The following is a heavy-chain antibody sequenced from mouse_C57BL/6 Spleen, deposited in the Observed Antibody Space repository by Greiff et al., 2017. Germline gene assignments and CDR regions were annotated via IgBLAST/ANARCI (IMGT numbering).Heavy chain of an antibody. J-gene: IGHJ4*01. CDR3: ARKAYYSKENAMDY. D-gene: IGHD2-5*01. CDR2: ISSGSSTI. CDR1: GFTFSDYG. V-gene: IGHV5-17*01. Sequence: EVKLMESGGGLVKPGGSLKLSCAASGFTFSDYGMHWVRQAPEKGLAWVAYISSGSSTIYYADTVKGRFTISRDNAKNTLFLQMTSLRSEDTAMYYCARKAYYSKENAMDYWGQGTSVTVSS.